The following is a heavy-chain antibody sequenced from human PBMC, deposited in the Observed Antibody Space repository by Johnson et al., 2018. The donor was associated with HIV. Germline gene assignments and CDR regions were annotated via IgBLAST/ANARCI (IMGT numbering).Heavy chain of an antibody. CDR3: AKDQEAGLWDAFDI. Sequence: VQLVESGGGLIQPGGSLRLSCAASGFTVSSNYMSWVRQAPGKGLEWVSVIYSGGSTYYADSVKGRFTISRDNSKNTLYLQMNSLRAEDTALYYCAKDQEAGLWDAFDIWGQGTMVTVSS. CDR1: GFTVSSNY. CDR2: IYSGGST. J-gene: IGHJ3*02. D-gene: IGHD6-19*01. V-gene: IGHV3-53*01.